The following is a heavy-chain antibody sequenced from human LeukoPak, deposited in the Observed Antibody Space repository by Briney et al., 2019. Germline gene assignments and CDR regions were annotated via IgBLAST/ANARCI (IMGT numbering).Heavy chain of an antibody. CDR1: GFTFDDYA. J-gene: IGHJ4*02. CDR2: ISWDGGST. V-gene: IGHV3-43D*03. D-gene: IGHD6-19*01. CDR3: AKDRAGYSSGWASN. Sequence: GSLRLSCAASGFTFDDYAMHRVRQAPGKGLEWVSLISWDGGSTYYADSVKGRFTISRDNSKNSLSLQLNRLSPEDTALYYCAKDRAGYSSGWASNWGQGRLVTVSS.